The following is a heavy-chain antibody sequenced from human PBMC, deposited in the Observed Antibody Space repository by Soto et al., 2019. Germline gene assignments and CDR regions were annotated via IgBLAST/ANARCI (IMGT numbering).Heavy chain of an antibody. V-gene: IGHV5-51*01. CDR3: ARSPRSSPYFAH. Sequence: GESLKISCQCSGYTFSNFWVGWVRQLPGQGLEWMGIIYPGDHETRYSPSFHGKVTISAEKSINTAYLQWNSLEASDSAFYFCARSPRSSPYFAHWGQGAPVTVSS. CDR2: IYPGDHET. CDR1: GYTFSNFW. J-gene: IGHJ4*02. D-gene: IGHD6-13*01.